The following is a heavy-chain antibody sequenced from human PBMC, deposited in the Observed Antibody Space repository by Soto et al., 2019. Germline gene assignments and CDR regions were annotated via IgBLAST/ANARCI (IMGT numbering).Heavy chain of an antibody. J-gene: IGHJ5*02. CDR3: ARDHREEQQLVRNAWFDP. D-gene: IGHD6-13*01. Sequence: SVKVSGKASGGTFSSYAISWGRQAPGQGLEWMGGIVPIFGTANYAQKFQGRVTITADESTSPAYMELSSLRSEDTAVYYCARDHREEQQLVRNAWFDPWGQGTLVTVSS. CDR2: IVPIFGTA. CDR1: GGTFSSYA. V-gene: IGHV1-69*13.